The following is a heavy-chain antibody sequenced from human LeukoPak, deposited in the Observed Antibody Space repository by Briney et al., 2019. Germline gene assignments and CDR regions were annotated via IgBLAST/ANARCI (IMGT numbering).Heavy chain of an antibody. J-gene: IGHJ4*02. D-gene: IGHD3-9*01. CDR2: ISGSGGSK. Sequence: GGSLRLSCAGSGFTFSSYAMSWVRQAPGKGLEWVSTISGSGGSKCYADSVKGRFTISRDKSKNTLFLQVTSLRAEDTAVYYCATQGAYNVLAGYYTLDYWGQGTLVTVSS. V-gene: IGHV3-23*01. CDR1: GFTFSSYA. CDR3: ATQGAYNVLAGYYTLDY.